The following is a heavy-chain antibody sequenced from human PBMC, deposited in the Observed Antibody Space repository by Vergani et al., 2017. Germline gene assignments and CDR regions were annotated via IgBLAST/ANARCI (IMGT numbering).Heavy chain of an antibody. CDR1: GFTFSSYG. V-gene: IGHV3-33*06. CDR2: IWYDGSNK. CDR3: AKDWSSSGSGYY. J-gene: IGHJ4*02. Sequence: QVQLVESGGGVVQPGRSLRLSCAASGFTFSSYGMHWVRQAPGKGLEWVAVIWYDGSNKYYADSVKGRFTISRDNSKNTLYLQMNSLRAEDTAVYYCAKDWSSSGSGYYWGQGTLVTVSS. D-gene: IGHD6-19*01.